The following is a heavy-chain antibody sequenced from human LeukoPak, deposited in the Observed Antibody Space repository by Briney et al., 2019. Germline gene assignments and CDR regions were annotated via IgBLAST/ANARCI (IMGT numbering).Heavy chain of an antibody. J-gene: IGHJ4*02. CDR1: GFTFSSYA. V-gene: IGHV3-23*01. CDR2: ISGSGGST. D-gene: IGHD3-3*01. CDR3: AKDRTLEWSTYFDY. Sequence: GGSLRLSCAASGFTFSSYAMSWVRQAPGKGLEWVLAISGSGGSTYYADSVKGRFTISRDNSKNTLYLQMNSLRAEDTAVYYCAKDRTLEWSTYFDYWGQGTLVTVSS.